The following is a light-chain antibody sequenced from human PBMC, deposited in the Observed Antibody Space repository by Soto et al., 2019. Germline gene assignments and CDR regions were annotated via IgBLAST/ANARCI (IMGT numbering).Light chain of an antibody. Sequence: EVVMTQSPATLSVSPGERATLSCRASQSVSSDLAWYQQKPGQAPRLLIYGASTRATGIPARFSGRGSGTEFTLIISGLQSEDSAVYYCQQYNNWPPYTFGQGTNLEIK. V-gene: IGKV3-15*01. CDR3: QQYNNWPPYT. J-gene: IGKJ2*01. CDR1: QSVSSD. CDR2: GAS.